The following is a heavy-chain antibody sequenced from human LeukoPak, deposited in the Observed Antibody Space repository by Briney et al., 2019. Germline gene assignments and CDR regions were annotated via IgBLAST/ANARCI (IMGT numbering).Heavy chain of an antibody. Sequence: GGSPRLSCAASGFTFSSYAMSWVRQAPGKGLEWVSAISGSGGSTYYADSVKGRFTISRGNSKNTLYLQMNSLRAEDTAVYYCAKHDYGDYGGAFDYWGQGTLVTVSS. V-gene: IGHV3-23*01. CDR3: AKHDYGDYGGAFDY. D-gene: IGHD4-17*01. J-gene: IGHJ4*02. CDR1: GFTFSSYA. CDR2: ISGSGGST.